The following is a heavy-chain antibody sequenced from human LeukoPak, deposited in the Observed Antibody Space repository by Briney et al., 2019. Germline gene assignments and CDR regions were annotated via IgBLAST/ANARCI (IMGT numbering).Heavy chain of an antibody. CDR3: ARGPFRGAASFDY. D-gene: IGHD3-16*01. CDR2: IIPIFGTA. CDR1: GGTFSSYA. Sequence: ASVKVSCKASGGTFSSYAISWVRQAPGQGLEWMGGIIPIFGTANYAQKFQGRVTITTDESTSTAYVELSSLRSEDTAVYYCARGPFRGAASFDYLGQGTLVTASS. J-gene: IGHJ4*02. V-gene: IGHV1-69*05.